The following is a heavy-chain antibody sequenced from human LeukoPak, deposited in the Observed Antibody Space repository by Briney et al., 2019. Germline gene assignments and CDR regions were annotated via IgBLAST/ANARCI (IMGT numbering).Heavy chain of an antibody. CDR2: ICHSGST. CDR1: GGSFSGYH. V-gene: IGHV4-34*01. D-gene: IGHD6-25*01. J-gene: IGHJ4*02. Sequence: PSGTLSLTCAVYGGSFSGYHWSWIRQPPGKGLEWIGEICHSGSTNYNPSLKSRVTISVDTSKNQFSLTLSSMTAADTAVYYCARGGPHCLARLDPFDFWGRGTLVTVLS. CDR3: ARGGPHCLARLDPFDF.